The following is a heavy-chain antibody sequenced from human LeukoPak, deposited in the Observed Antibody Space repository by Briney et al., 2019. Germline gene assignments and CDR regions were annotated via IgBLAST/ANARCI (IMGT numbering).Heavy chain of an antibody. J-gene: IGHJ3*02. CDR3: ARHVSSSRVAYDI. CDR1: GYTFTTYW. V-gene: IGHV5-51*01. Sequence: GESLKISCKGSGYTFTTYWIGWVRQMPGKGLEWIGLRNPADSDTRYSPSFQGQVTISVDKSISTAYLEWSSLKASDTAMYYCARHVSSSRVAYDIWGQGTMVTVSS. CDR2: RNPADSDT. D-gene: IGHD2-2*01.